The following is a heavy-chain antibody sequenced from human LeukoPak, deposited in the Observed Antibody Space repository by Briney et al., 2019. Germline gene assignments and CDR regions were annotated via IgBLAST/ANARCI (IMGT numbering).Heavy chain of an antibody. D-gene: IGHD3-22*01. CDR1: RFTFSSYA. Sequence: GGSLRLSCAASRFTFSSYAMHWVRQAPGKGLEWVAVISYDGSNKYYADSVKGRFTISRDNSKNTLYLQMNSLRAEDTAVYYCARGDEDQEIEMYYYDSSGYSKPPYWGQGTLVTVSS. CDR2: ISYDGSNK. V-gene: IGHV3-30-3*01. CDR3: ARGDEDQEIEMYYYDSSGYSKPPY. J-gene: IGHJ4*02.